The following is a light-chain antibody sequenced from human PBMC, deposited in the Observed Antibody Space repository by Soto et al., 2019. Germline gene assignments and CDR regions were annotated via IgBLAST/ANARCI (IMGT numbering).Light chain of an antibody. CDR2: DAS. V-gene: IGKV3-11*01. J-gene: IGKJ4*01. Sequence: EIVLTQSPAILSLSPGERATLSCRASQSVGTYLDWYQQKLGQAPRLLIYDASNRATGIPARFSGSGSGTDFTLTISSLEPEDFAVYYCQQRSTWPLTFGGGTKVEIK. CDR1: QSVGTY. CDR3: QQRSTWPLT.